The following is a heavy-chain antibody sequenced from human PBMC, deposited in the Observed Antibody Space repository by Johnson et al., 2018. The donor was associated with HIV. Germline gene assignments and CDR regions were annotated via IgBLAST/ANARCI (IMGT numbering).Heavy chain of an antibody. D-gene: IGHD6-13*01. CDR3: ARAGSSPAANDAFDI. J-gene: IGHJ3*02. Sequence: VQLVESGGGLVQPGGSLRLSCAASGFTFSSYYMHWVRQATGKGLEWVSAIGTAGDTYYPVSVKGRFTISRENAKNSLYLQMNSLRAGDTAVYYCARAGSSPAANDAFDIWGQGTMVTVSS. CDR1: GFTFSSYY. CDR2: IGTAGDT. V-gene: IGHV3-13*01.